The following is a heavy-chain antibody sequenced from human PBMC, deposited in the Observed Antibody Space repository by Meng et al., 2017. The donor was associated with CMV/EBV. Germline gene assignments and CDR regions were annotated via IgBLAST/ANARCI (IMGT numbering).Heavy chain of an antibody. CDR2: INHSGST. Sequence: VYVGSLSGYYWSWIRQPPGKGLEWIGEINHSGSTNYNPSLKSRVTISVDTSKNQFSLKLSSVTAADTAVYYCAGFTFGGVIVRWFDPWGQGTLVTVSS. D-gene: IGHD3-16*02. CDR3: AGFTFGGVIVRWFDP. V-gene: IGHV4-34*01. CDR1: VGSLSGYY. J-gene: IGHJ5*02.